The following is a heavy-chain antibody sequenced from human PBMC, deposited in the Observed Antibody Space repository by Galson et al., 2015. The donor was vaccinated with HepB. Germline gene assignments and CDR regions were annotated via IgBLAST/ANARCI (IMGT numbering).Heavy chain of an antibody. CDR2: ISYDGSNK. CDR1: GFTFSSYA. Sequence: SLRLSCAASGFTFSSYAMHWVRQAPGKGLEWVAVISYDGSNKYYADSVKGRFTISRDNSKNTLYLQMNSLRAEDTAVYYCARETYYYDSSGYTYFDYWGQGTLVTVSS. D-gene: IGHD3-22*01. J-gene: IGHJ4*02. CDR3: ARETYYYDSSGYTYFDY. V-gene: IGHV3-30-3*01.